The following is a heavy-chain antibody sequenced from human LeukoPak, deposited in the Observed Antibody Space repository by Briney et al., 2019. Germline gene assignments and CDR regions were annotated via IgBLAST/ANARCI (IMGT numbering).Heavy chain of an antibody. CDR2: IRSKAYGGTT. J-gene: IGHJ4*02. Sequence: PGGSLRLSCTASGFTFGDYAMSWVRQALGKGLEWVGFIRSKAYGGTTEYAASVKGRFTISRDDSKSIAYLQMNSLKTEDTAVYYCTRDILTGYDDFDYWGQGTLVTVSS. CDR1: GFTFGDYA. CDR3: TRDILTGYDDFDY. D-gene: IGHD3-9*01. V-gene: IGHV3-49*04.